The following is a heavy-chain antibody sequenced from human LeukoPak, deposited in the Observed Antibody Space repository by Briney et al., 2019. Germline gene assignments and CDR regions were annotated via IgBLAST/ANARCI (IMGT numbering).Heavy chain of an antibody. Sequence: SETLSLTCTVSGGSISSYYWSWIRQPPGKGLEWIGYIYYSGSTNYNPSLKSRVTISVDTSKNQFSLKLSSVTAADTAVYYCATFHSSSWYLDYWGQGALVTVSS. CDR3: ATFHSSSWYLDY. CDR1: GGSISSYY. V-gene: IGHV4-59*01. CDR2: IYYSGST. J-gene: IGHJ4*02. D-gene: IGHD6-13*01.